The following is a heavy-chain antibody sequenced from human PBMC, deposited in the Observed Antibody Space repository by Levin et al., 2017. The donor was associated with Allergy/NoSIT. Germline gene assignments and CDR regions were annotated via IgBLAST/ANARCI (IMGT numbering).Heavy chain of an antibody. CDR1: GYSFTSYW. Sequence: GESLKISCEGSGYSFTSYWIAWVRQMPGKGLEWMGIINPGDSDTRYSPSFQGQVTISADKSISTAYLQWSSLKASDTAMYYCARPPSSADPFDYWGQGTLVTVSS. CDR2: INPGDSDT. CDR3: ARPPSSADPFDY. V-gene: IGHV5-51*01. J-gene: IGHJ4*02.